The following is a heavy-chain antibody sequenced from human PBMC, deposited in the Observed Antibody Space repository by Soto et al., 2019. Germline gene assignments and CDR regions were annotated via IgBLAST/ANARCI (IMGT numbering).Heavy chain of an antibody. J-gene: IGHJ4*02. CDR2: INPNSGGT. CDR3: ARGDCGYNCNHWRTDYYFHY. D-gene: IGHD1-1*01. Sequence: ASVKVSCKASGYTFTGYYMHWVRQAPGQGLEWMGWINPNSGGTNYAQKFQGWVTMTRDTSISTAYMELSRLRSDDTAVYYCARGDCGYNCNHWRTDYYFHYWGQRTLVTVS. V-gene: IGHV1-2*04. CDR1: GYTFTGYY.